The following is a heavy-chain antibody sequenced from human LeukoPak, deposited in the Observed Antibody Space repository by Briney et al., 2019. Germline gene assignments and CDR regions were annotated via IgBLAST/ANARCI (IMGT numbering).Heavy chain of an antibody. Sequence: ASVKVSCKASGYTPASYDINWVRQATGQGLEWMGWMNPNSGTTGYAQKLQDRITLTRDTSISTAYMELSSLTSDDTAVYYCARDYGGNSGWFDPWGQGTLVTVSS. J-gene: IGHJ5*02. CDR1: GYTPASYD. V-gene: IGHV1-8*01. CDR2: MNPNSGTT. CDR3: ARDYGGNSGWFDP. D-gene: IGHD4-23*01.